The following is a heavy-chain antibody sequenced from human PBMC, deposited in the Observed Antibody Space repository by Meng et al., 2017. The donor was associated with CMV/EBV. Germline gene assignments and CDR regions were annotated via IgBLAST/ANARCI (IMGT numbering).Heavy chain of an antibody. Sequence: ASVKVSCKASGHTFTGYYMHWVRQAPGQGLEWMGWINPNSGGTNYAQKFQGRVTMTRDTSISTAYMELSRLRSDDTAVYYCARDLRGSSRPIYYGMDVWGQGTTVTVSS. J-gene: IGHJ6*02. CDR3: ARDLRGSSRPIYYGMDV. V-gene: IGHV1-2*02. CDR1: GHTFTGYY. D-gene: IGHD2-2*01. CDR2: INPNSGGT.